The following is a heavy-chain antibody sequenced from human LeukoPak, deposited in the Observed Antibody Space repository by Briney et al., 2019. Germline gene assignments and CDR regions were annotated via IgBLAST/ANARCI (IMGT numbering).Heavy chain of an antibody. CDR3: AKDVGIAVAGTLYNWFDP. V-gene: IGHV3-30*02. D-gene: IGHD6-19*01. J-gene: IGHJ5*02. CDR2: IRYDGSNK. CDR1: GFTFSSYG. Sequence: GGSLRLSCAASGFTFSSYGMHWVRQAPGKGLEWVAFIRYDGSNKYYADSVKGRFTISRDNSKNTLYLQMNSLRAEDTAVYYCAKDVGIAVAGTLYNWFDPWGQGTLVTVSS.